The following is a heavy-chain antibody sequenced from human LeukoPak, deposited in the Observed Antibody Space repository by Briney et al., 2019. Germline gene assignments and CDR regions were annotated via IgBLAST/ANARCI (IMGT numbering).Heavy chain of an antibody. CDR1: GVSISSHY. Sequence: SETLSLTCTVSGVSISSHYWSWIRQPPGKGLEWIGYIYYSGSTNYNPSLKSRVTISVDTSKNQFSLKLSSVTAADTAVYYCARANRGYYDSSGYSPWFDPWGQGTLVTVSS. V-gene: IGHV4-59*11. J-gene: IGHJ5*02. CDR3: ARANRGYYDSSGYSPWFDP. CDR2: IYYSGST. D-gene: IGHD3-22*01.